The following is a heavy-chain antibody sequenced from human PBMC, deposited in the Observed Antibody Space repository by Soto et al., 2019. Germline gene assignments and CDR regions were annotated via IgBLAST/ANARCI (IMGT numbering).Heavy chain of an antibody. CDR3: ARGGQSYGPQFDY. Sequence: SETLSLTCAVYGGSFSGYYWSWIRQPPGKGLEWIGEINHSGSTNYNPSLKSRVTITVDTSKNQFSLKLSSVTAADTAVYYCARGGQSYGPQFDYWGQGTLVTVSS. D-gene: IGHD5-18*01. V-gene: IGHV4-34*01. CDR1: GGSFSGYY. J-gene: IGHJ4*02. CDR2: INHSGST.